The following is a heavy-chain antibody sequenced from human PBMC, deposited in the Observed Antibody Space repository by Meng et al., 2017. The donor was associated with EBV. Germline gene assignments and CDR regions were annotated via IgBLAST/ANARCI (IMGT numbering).Heavy chain of an antibody. CDR1: XGSIRSSSYD. D-gene: IGHD4-17*01. Sequence: QLQLQESGPGLVKPSXXXXLXXXVSXGSIRSSSYDWGWIRQPPGKGLEWIGSIYYSGTTYYSPSLKSRVTISVDTSKNQFSLKLSSVTAADTAVYYCARHRDRQDYGDYMVFYYFDYWGQGTLVTVSS. J-gene: IGHJ4*02. V-gene: IGHV4-39*01. CDR3: ARHRDRQDYGDYMVFYYFDY. CDR2: IYYSGTT.